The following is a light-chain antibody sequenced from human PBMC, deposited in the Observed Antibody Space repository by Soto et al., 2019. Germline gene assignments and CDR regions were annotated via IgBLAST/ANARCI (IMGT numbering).Light chain of an antibody. J-gene: IGLJ3*02. CDR3: LLCYGGAWV. CDR1: TGAVTSGYY. CDR2: STN. Sequence: QTVVTQEPSLTVSPGGTVTLTCASSTGAVTSGYYPNWFQQKPGQAPRALIYSTNNKHSWTPARCSGYLLGGKAALTLSGVQGEDEAEYFCLLCYGGAWVFGGGTKLTVL. V-gene: IGLV7-43*01.